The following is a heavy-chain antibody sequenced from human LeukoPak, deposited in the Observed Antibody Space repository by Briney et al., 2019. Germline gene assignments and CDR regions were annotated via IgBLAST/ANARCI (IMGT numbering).Heavy chain of an antibody. V-gene: IGHV4-30-4*01. D-gene: IGHD1-26*01. CDR2: IYYSGST. CDR1: GGSISSGDYY. J-gene: IGHJ5*02. Sequence: SQILSLTCTVSGGSISSGDYYWSWIRQPPGKGLEWIGYIYYSGSTYYNPSLKSRVTISVDTSKNQFSLKLSSVTAADTAVYYCARSILPEWELLPPDWFDPWGQGTLVTVSS. CDR3: ARSILPEWELLPPDWFDP.